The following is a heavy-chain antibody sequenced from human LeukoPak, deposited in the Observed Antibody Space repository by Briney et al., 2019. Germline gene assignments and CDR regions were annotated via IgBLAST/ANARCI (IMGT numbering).Heavy chain of an antibody. J-gene: IGHJ4*02. CDR2: INSDGNST. CDR3: ARSSSWITDYDY. CDR1: GFTFSSYW. V-gene: IGHV3-74*01. Sequence: PGGSPRLSCAASGFTFSSYWMHWVRQAPGKGLVWVSRINSDGNSTSYADSVKGRFTMSRDNAKNTLYLQVNSLRAEDTAVYYCARSSSWITDYDYWGQGTLVTVSS. D-gene: IGHD6-13*01.